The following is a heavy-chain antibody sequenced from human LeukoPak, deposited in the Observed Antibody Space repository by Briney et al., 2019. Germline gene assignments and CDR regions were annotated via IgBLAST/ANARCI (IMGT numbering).Heavy chain of an antibody. CDR2: ISSSSSYI. CDR1: GFTFSSYS. V-gene: IGHV3-21*01. CDR3: ARNPAGRGPLYYYYMDV. Sequence: GGSLRLSCAASGFTFSSYSMNWVRQAPGKGLEWVSSISSSSSYIYYADSVKGRFTISRDNAKNSLYLQMNSLRAEDTAVYYCARNPAGRGPLYYYYMDVWGKGTTVTVSS. D-gene: IGHD6-6*01. J-gene: IGHJ6*03.